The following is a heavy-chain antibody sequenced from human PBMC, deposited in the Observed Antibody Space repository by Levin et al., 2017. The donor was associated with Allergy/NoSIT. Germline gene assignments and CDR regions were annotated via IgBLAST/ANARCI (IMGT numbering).Heavy chain of an antibody. Sequence: GESLKISCAASGFTFSSYGMHWVRQAPGKGLEWVAVIWYDGSNKYYADSVKGRFTISRDNSKNTLYLQMNSLRAEDTAVYYCARESYYYGSGSRGYDYWGQGTLVTVSS. J-gene: IGHJ4*02. CDR3: ARESYYYGSGSRGYDY. V-gene: IGHV3-33*01. CDR2: IWYDGSNK. D-gene: IGHD3-10*01. CDR1: GFTFSSYG.